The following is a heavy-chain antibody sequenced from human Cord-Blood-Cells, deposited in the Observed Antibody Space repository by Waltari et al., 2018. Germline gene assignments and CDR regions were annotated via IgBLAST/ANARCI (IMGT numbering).Heavy chain of an antibody. CDR1: GFTFSSYA. V-gene: IGHV3-30-3*01. CDR2: ISYDGSNK. CDR3: ARDPYVWGSYRLYYFDY. Sequence: QVQLVESGGGVVQPGRSLRLSCAASGFTFSSYAMHWVRQAPGKGLEWVAVISYDGSNKYNAESVKGRFTISRDNSKNTLYLQMNSLRAEDTAVYYCARDPYVWGSYRLYYFDYWGQGTLVTVSS. J-gene: IGHJ4*02. D-gene: IGHD3-16*02.